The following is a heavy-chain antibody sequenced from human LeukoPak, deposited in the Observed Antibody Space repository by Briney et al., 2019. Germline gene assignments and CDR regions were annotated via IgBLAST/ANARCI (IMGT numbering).Heavy chain of an antibody. J-gene: IGHJ5*02. Sequence: GGSLRLSCAASGFTFSNYSMNWVRQAPGKGVEWVSYISSSSSTIYYADYEKGRFTISRDNAKNSLYLQMNSLRAEDTAVYYCAREVAFGVVISAWWFDPWGQGTLVTVSS. CDR2: ISSSSSTI. V-gene: IGHV3-48*01. D-gene: IGHD3-3*01. CDR1: GFTFSNYS. CDR3: AREVAFGVVISAWWFDP.